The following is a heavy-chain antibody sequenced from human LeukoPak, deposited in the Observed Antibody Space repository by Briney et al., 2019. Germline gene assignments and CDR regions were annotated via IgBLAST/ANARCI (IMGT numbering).Heavy chain of an antibody. CDR3: AKGYSSSPFDY. V-gene: IGHV3-23*01. Sequence: GGSLRLSCAASGFTFSIYAMSWVRQAPGKGLEWVSGISGSGGTTYYADSVKGRLTISRDNSKNTLYLQMNSLRAEDTAVYYCAKGYSSSPFDYWGQGTLVTVSS. J-gene: IGHJ4*02. CDR2: ISGSGGTT. D-gene: IGHD6-13*01. CDR1: GFTFSIYA.